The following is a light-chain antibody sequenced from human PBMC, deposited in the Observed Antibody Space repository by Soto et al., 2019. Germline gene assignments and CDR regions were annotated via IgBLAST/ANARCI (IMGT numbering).Light chain of an antibody. CDR1: PGSSAW. Sequence: DIQMTQSPSFVSASVGDRVTSTCRASPGSSAWLAWSQKQPGKAPKLLSYDTSILESRGPSRFSGSGSGIHFTTTIRSLPPEDFGTYYCQQSYRFPFTFGQGTKLEIK. CDR3: QQSYRFPFT. CDR2: DTS. V-gene: IGKV1-12*01. J-gene: IGKJ2*01.